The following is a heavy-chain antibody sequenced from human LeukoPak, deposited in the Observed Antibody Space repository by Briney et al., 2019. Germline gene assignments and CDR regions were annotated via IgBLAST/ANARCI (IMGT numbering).Heavy chain of an antibody. Sequence: SGGSLRLSCAASEFTFNIYWMSWVRQAPGKGLEWVANIKQDGSEKYYVDSVEGRFTISRDNAKSSLYLQMNSLRAGDTAMYYCARVRFLERSQYYFGYWGQGTLVTVSS. J-gene: IGHJ4*02. V-gene: IGHV3-7*01. CDR3: ARVRFLERSQYYFGY. CDR2: IKQDGSEK. D-gene: IGHD3-3*01. CDR1: EFTFNIYW.